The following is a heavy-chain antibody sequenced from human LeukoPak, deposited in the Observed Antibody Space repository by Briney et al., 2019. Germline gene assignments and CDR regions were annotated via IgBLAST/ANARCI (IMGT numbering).Heavy chain of an antibody. CDR2: IYSGGST. V-gene: IGHV3-66*01. Sequence: GGSLRLSCAASGFTFSSYAMSWVRQAPGKGLEWVSVIYSGGSTYYADSVKGRFTISRDNSKNTLYLQMNSLRAEDTAVYYCARDKARWSGFDYWGQGTLVTVSS. CDR3: ARDKARWSGFDY. D-gene: IGHD3-3*01. CDR1: GFTFSSYA. J-gene: IGHJ4*02.